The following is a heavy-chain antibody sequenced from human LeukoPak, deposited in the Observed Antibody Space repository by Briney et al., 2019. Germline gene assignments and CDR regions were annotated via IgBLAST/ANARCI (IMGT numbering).Heavy chain of an antibody. D-gene: IGHD1-14*01. CDR2: IYYSGST. CDR3: ARHWAETTGPYAFDF. CDR1: GASISSYY. J-gene: IGHJ3*01. Sequence: SETLSLTRIVSGASISSYYWSWIRQPPGKGLEWIGYIYYSGSTNYNPSLKSRVTISVDTSKNHFSLKLTSVTAADTAVYYCARHWAETTGPYAFDFWGQGTMVTVSS. V-gene: IGHV4-59*01.